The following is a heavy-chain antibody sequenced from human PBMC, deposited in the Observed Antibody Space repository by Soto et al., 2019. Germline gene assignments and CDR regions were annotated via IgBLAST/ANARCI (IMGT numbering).Heavy chain of an antibody. D-gene: IGHD2-8*01. Sequence: QVQLQESGSRLVRPSQTVSLTCSVSGGSVNSGGYSWSWIRQPPGKGLEWIAFISPSGSPAYNPSLKSRVTISVDRSKNQISLALSSVTAADTAVYYCTRGVLAWGPGTRVTVSS. CDR2: ISPSGSP. J-gene: IGHJ5*02. V-gene: IGHV4-30-2*01. CDR3: TRGVLA. CDR1: GGSVNSGGYS.